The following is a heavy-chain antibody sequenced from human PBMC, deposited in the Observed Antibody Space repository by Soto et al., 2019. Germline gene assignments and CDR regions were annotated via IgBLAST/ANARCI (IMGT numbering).Heavy chain of an antibody. V-gene: IGHV3-33*03. Sequence: QVQLVESGGGVVQPGRSLRLSCAASGFIFNEYGMHWVRQAPGKGLGWVAVIWYDGSNKYYADSVKGRFTVSRDNSKNTMSLQMNSLRVEDTAVYYCARWGCSGSNCNLNQRSFDLWGQGTLVTVSS. CDR1: GFIFNEYG. CDR2: IWYDGSNK. D-gene: IGHD2-15*01. J-gene: IGHJ4*02. CDR3: ARWGCSGSNCNLNQRSFDL.